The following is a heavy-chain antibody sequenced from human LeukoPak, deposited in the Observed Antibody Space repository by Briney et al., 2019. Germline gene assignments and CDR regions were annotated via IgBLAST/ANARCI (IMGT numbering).Heavy chain of an antibody. CDR1: GFTFSDYY. J-gene: IGHJ4*02. CDR2: ISSSGSTI. V-gene: IGHV3-11*01. CDR3: ARVQWDYVWGSYRYSYFDY. D-gene: IGHD3-16*02. Sequence: GGSLRLSCAASGFTFSDYYMSWIRQAPGKGLEWVSYISSSGSTIYYADSVKGRFTISRDNAKNSLYLQMNSLRAEDTAVYYCARVQWDYVWGSYRYSYFDYWGQGTLVTVSS.